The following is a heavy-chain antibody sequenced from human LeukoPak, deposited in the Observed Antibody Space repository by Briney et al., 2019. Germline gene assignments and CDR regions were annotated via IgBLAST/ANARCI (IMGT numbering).Heavy chain of an antibody. CDR3: ARDEGPYEWLAPFDY. V-gene: IGHV1-18*01. CDR1: GYTFTSYG. J-gene: IGHJ4*02. D-gene: IGHD6-19*01. CDR2: ISAYNGNT. Sequence: GASVKVSCKASGYTFTSYGISWVRQAPGQGLEWMGWISAYNGNTNYAQKLQGRVTMTTDTSTSTAYMGLRSLRSDDTAVYYCARDEGPYEWLAPFDYWGQGTLVTVSS.